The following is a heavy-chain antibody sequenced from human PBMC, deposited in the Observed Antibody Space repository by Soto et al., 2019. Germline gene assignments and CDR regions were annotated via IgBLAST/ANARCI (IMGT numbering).Heavy chain of an antibody. CDR2: VYYTGTT. CDR3: VRDYWSHEFRFDS. J-gene: IGHJ4*02. D-gene: IGHD2-15*01. Sequence: PSETLSLTCTVSGGSVNSGSYYWTWIRQSPGKGLEWIGYVYYTGTTKYNPSLKSRVTISVDTSNNQFSLKLSSATDADTAIYYCVRDYWSHEFRFDSWGQGILVTVS. CDR1: GGSVNSGSYY. V-gene: IGHV4-61*01.